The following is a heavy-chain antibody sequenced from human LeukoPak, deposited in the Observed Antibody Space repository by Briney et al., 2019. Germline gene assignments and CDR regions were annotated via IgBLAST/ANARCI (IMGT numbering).Heavy chain of an antibody. J-gene: IGHJ3*02. CDR1: GGTFSSYA. Sequence: GSSVKVSCKASGGTFSSYAISWVRQAPGQGLEWMGGIIPIFGTANYAQKFQGRVTITTDESTSTAYMELSSLRSEDTAVYYCADLQAALGGAFDIWGQGTMVTVSS. V-gene: IGHV1-69*05. D-gene: IGHD4-23*01. CDR3: ADLQAALGGAFDI. CDR2: IIPIFGTA.